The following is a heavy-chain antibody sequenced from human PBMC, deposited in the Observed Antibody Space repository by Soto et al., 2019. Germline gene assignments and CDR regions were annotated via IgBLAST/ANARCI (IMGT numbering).Heavy chain of an antibody. J-gene: IGHJ5*02. Sequence: QVQLQESGPGLVKPSETLSLTCTVSGGSISSYYWSWIRQPPGKGLEWIGYIYYSGSTNYNPSLKSRVTISVDTSKNQFSLKLSSVTAADTAVYYCAGDPLCGGDCYEYNWFDPWGQGTLVTVSS. V-gene: IGHV4-59*01. D-gene: IGHD2-21*02. CDR3: AGDPLCGGDCYEYNWFDP. CDR1: GGSISSYY. CDR2: IYYSGST.